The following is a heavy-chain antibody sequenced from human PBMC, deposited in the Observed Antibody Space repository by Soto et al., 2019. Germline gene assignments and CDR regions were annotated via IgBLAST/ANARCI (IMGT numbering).Heavy chain of an antibody. CDR3: ARVGIALTGTGWFDP. Sequence: GGSLRLSCAASGFTFNSYTMTWVRQAPGRGLEWVSSISSSTSYISYADSVKGRFTISRDNAKNSLYLQMNRLRAEDTALYYCARVGIALTGTGWFDPWGQGTLVTVSS. D-gene: IGHD3-9*01. CDR2: ISSSTSYI. CDR1: GFTFNSYT. J-gene: IGHJ5*02. V-gene: IGHV3-21*01.